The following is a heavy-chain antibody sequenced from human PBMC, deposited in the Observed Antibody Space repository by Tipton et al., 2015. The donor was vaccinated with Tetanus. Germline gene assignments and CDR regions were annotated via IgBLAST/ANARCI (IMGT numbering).Heavy chain of an antibody. CDR2: IYSGGSST. CDR1: GFTFSSYA. J-gene: IGHJ4*02. D-gene: IGHD2-2*01. Sequence: SLRLSCAASGFTFSSYAMSWVRQAPGKGLEWVSVIYSGGSSTYYADSVKGRFTISRDNSKNTLYLQMNSLRAEDTAVYYCAKDGGYCSSTSCYGSGCFDYWGQGTLVTVSS. V-gene: IGHV3-23*03. CDR3: AKDGGYCSSTSCYGSGCFDY.